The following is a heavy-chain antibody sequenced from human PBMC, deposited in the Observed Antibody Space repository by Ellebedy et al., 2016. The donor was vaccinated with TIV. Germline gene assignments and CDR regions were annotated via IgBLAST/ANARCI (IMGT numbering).Heavy chain of an antibody. CDR1: GYSISSGYY. J-gene: IGHJ4*02. Sequence: SETLSLTCTVSGYSISSGYYWACILQPPGKGLEWIGSMYHSGSTYYNPSLKSRVTISVDTSKNQFSLKLRSVTAADTAVYYCARDRTGTSFDYWGQGTLVTVSS. V-gene: IGHV4-38-2*02. CDR2: MYHSGST. CDR3: ARDRTGTSFDY. D-gene: IGHD1-7*01.